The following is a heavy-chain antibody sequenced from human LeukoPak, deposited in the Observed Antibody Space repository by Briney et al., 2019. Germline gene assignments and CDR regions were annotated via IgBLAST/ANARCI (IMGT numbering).Heavy chain of an antibody. Sequence: PGGSLRLSCAASGFTFSSYWMSWVRQAPGKGLEWVANIKQDGSEKYYVDSVKGRFTISRDNAKNSLYLQMNSLRAEDTAVYYCARGLAAAGTPFDSYYGMDVWGKGTTVTVSS. CDR2: IKQDGSEK. D-gene: IGHD6-13*01. J-gene: IGHJ6*04. CDR3: ARGLAAAGTPFDSYYGMDV. CDR1: GFTFSSYW. V-gene: IGHV3-7*03.